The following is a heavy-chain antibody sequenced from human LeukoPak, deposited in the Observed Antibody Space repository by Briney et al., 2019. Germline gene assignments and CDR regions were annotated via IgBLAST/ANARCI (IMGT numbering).Heavy chain of an antibody. CDR1: GASFSGYY. V-gene: IGHV4-34*01. CDR2: INHLGTT. CDR3: ARPMVRGAPHKYWHFDL. Sequence: SETLSLTCAVYGASFSGYYWTWIRQPPGKGLEWIGDINHLGTTNCNPSLKSRVTISVDTSKNQLSLKLNSVTTADTAVYYCARPMVRGAPHKYWHFDLWGRGTLVTVSS. D-gene: IGHD3-10*01. J-gene: IGHJ2*01.